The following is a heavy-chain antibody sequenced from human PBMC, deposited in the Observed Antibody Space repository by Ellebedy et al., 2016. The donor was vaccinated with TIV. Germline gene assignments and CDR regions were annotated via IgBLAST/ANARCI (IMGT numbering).Heavy chain of an antibody. CDR1: GFTFSNFR. Sequence: PGGSLRLSCAASGFTFSNFRMAWVRQAPGKGLGWVANIKYDGSEEYYTESVKGRFTISRDNAKNSLYLQMNSLRAEDTAVYYCARSVVTAISAGPDYWGQGTLVTVSS. D-gene: IGHD2-21*02. CDR2: IKYDGSEE. CDR3: ARSVVTAISAGPDY. J-gene: IGHJ4*02. V-gene: IGHV3-7*02.